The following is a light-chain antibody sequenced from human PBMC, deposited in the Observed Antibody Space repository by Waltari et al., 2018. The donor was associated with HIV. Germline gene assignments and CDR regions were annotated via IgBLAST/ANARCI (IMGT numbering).Light chain of an antibody. Sequence: QSALPQPRSVSGSPGQSVTISCTGTISVVGDYNSVSWYQQHPGKAPNLMIYDVSKWPSGVPDRFSGSKSGNTASLTISGLQAEDEADYYCCSYAGTYTYVFGTGTKVTVL. CDR3: CSYAGTYTYV. V-gene: IGLV2-11*01. J-gene: IGLJ1*01. CDR1: ISVVGDYNS. CDR2: DVS.